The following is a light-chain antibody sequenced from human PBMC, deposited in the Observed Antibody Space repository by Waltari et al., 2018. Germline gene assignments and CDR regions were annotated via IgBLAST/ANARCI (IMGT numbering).Light chain of an antibody. V-gene: IGKV3-20*01. Sequence: EIVLTQSPGTLSLSPGERGTLSCRASQRVSRLLAWYQQKPGQAPRLLIYGAATRATGIPDRFSGSGSGTDFSLTISRLEPEDFAVYYCQKYDRLPATFGQGTKVEIK. CDR1: QRVSRL. CDR3: QKYDRLPAT. CDR2: GAA. J-gene: IGKJ1*01.